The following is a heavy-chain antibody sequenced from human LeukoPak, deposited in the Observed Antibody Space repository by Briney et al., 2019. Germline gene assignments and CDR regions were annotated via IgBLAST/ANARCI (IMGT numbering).Heavy chain of an antibody. CDR3: ARARTGTTPYYYYYYMDV. D-gene: IGHD1-14*01. V-gene: IGHV1-2*02. CDR1: GYTFTSYY. J-gene: IGHJ6*03. Sequence: ASVKVSCKASGYTFTSYYMHWVRQAPGQGLEWMGWINPNSGGTNYAQKFQGRVTMTRDTSISTAYMELSRLRSDDTAVYYCARARTGTTPYYYYYYMDVWGKGTTVTVSS. CDR2: INPNSGGT.